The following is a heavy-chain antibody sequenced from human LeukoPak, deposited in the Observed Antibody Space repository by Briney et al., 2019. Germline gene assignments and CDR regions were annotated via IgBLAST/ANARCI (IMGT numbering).Heavy chain of an antibody. J-gene: IGHJ3*02. CDR3: AGQSVASDASDI. Sequence: SETLSLTCTVSGGSISSGDYYWSWIRQPPGKGLEWIGYIYYSGSTYYNPSLKSRVTISVDTSKNQFSLKLSSVTAADTAVYYCAGQSVASDASDIWGQGTMVTVSS. CDR2: IYYSGST. CDR1: GGSISSGDYY. V-gene: IGHV4-30-4*01.